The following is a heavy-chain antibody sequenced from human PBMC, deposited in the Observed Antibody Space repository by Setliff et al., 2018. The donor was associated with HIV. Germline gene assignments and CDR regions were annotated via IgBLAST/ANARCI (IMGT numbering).Heavy chain of an antibody. CDR3: ASLAIQYYNFWSGYSTQNCFDY. CDR2: ISGSGSVI. D-gene: IGHD3-3*01. J-gene: IGHJ4*02. CDR1: GFTFSDDY. Sequence: GSLRLSCAASGFTFSDDYMSWIRQILGKGLEWVSYISGSGSVIFYADSVRGRLTISRDNAKNSLYLQMNSLRAEDTAVYYCASLAIQYYNFWSGYSTQNCFDYWGQGTLVTVSS. V-gene: IGHV3-11*01.